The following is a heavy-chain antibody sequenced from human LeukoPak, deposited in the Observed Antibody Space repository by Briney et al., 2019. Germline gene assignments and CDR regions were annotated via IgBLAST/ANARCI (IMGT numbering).Heavy chain of an antibody. Sequence: PGGSLRLSCAASGFTFSDYWMDWVRQTPGKGLECVANIKPDGSEIYYVDYVRGRFTIARDNDKNSLYLQMNSLRAEDTSVYYCTRSLDYWGQGILVTVSS. CDR2: IKPDGSEI. CDR1: GFTFSDYW. J-gene: IGHJ4*02. CDR3: TRSLDY. V-gene: IGHV3-7*02. D-gene: IGHD2-15*01.